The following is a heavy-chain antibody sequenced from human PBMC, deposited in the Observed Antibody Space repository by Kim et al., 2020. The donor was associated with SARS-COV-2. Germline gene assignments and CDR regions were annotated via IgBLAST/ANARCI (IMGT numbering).Heavy chain of an antibody. CDR2: INPNSGGT. CDR1: GYTFTGYY. CDR3: ARDPPLEYSSSLGWFDP. D-gene: IGHD6-6*01. Sequence: ASVKVSCKASGYTFTGYYMHWVRQAPGQGLEWMGWINPNSGGTNYAQKFQGRVTMTRDTSISTAYMELSRLRSDDTAVYYCARDPPLEYSSSLGWFDPWGQGTLVTVSS. V-gene: IGHV1-2*02. J-gene: IGHJ5*02.